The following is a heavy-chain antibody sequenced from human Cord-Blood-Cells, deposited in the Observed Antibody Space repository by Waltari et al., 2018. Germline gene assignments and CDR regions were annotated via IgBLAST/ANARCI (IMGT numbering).Heavy chain of an antibody. Sequence: QVQLVQSGAEVKKPGASVKGSCKDSGEAYTAYYMHWARQATGQGLEWMGWINPNSSGTNYAQKFQGWVTMTRDTSISTAYMELSRLRSDDTAVYYCARSHYGSGSDTAFDIWGQGTMVTVSS. J-gene: IGHJ3*02. CDR3: ARSHYGSGSDTAFDI. D-gene: IGHD3-10*01. CDR1: GEAYTAYY. CDR2: INPNSSGT. V-gene: IGHV1-2*04.